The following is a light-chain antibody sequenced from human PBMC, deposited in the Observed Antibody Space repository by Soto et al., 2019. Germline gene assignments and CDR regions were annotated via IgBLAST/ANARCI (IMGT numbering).Light chain of an antibody. J-gene: IGLJ1*01. CDR1: SSDVGGYNY. CDR2: DVS. CDR3: CSYAGSYSYV. V-gene: IGLV2-11*01. Sequence: QSVLAQPRSVSGSPGQSVTISCTGTSSDVGGYNYVSWYQEQPGKAPKLMIYDVSKRPSGVPDRFSGSKSGNTASLTISGLQAEDEADYYCCSYAGSYSYVFGTGTQVTVL.